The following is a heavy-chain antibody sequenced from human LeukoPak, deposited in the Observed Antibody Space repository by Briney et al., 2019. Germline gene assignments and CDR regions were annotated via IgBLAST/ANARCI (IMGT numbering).Heavy chain of an antibody. CDR1: GFTLSSYA. D-gene: IGHD3-22*01. CDR2: ISDNA. Sequence: GGSLRLSCAASGFTLSSYAMSWVRQTPGKGLEWVPTISDNAYYTDSVKGRFTISRDNSKNTLHLQMHSLRAEDTALCYCVKAIRPFASGNYYSCLDYWGQGTLVTVSS. V-gene: IGHV3-23*01. J-gene: IGHJ4*02. CDR3: VKAIRPFASGNYYSCLDY.